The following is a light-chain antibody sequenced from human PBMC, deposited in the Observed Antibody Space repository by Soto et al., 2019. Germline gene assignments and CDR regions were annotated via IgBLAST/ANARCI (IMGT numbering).Light chain of an antibody. CDR1: QSISSW. CDR3: QQYNGYSRT. J-gene: IGKJ1*01. V-gene: IGKV1-5*01. CDR2: DAS. Sequence: DIQMTQSPSALSASVGDRVTITCRASQSISSWLAWYQQKPGKAPKPLIYDASSLESGVPSRFSGSGSGTEFTLTISGLQPDDFATYYCQQYNGYSRTFGQGTKVDIK.